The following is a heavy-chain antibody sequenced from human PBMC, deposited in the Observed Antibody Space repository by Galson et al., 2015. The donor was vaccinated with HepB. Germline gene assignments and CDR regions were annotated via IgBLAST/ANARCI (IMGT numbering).Heavy chain of an antibody. Sequence: SLRLSCAASGFNFSRHRMYWVRQAPGKGLVWVSCITSDASSAAYADSVKGRFTISRDNVKNTLFLQMNSLRAEDTALYYCARESVAAINWFDSWGQGTLVTVSS. D-gene: IGHD6-19*01. V-gene: IGHV3-74*01. J-gene: IGHJ5*01. CDR1: GFNFSRHR. CDR3: ARESVAAINWFDS. CDR2: ITSDASSA.